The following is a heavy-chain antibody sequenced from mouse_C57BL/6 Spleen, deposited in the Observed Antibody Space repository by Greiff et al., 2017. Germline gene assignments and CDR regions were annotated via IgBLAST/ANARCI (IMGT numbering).Heavy chain of an antibody. Sequence: VKLMEPGAELVRPGTSVKLSCKASGYTFTSYWMHWVKQRPGQGLEWIGVTDPSDSYTNYNQKFKGKATLTVDTSSSTAYMQLSSLTSEDSAVYYCARGLGGAMDYWGQGTSVTVSS. CDR1: GYTFTSYW. V-gene: IGHV1-59*01. D-gene: IGHD3-1*01. CDR3: ARGLGGAMDY. CDR2: TDPSDSYT. J-gene: IGHJ4*01.